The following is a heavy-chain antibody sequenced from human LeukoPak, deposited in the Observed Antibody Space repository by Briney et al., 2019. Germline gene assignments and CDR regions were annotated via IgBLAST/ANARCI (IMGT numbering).Heavy chain of an antibody. V-gene: IGHV4-38-2*02. CDR2: IYHSGST. J-gene: IGHJ4*02. CDR1: GYSISSGYY. Sequence: SKTLSLTCAVSGYSISSGYYWGWIRQPPGKGLEWIGSIYHSGSTYYNPSLKSRVTISVDTSKNQFSLKLSSVTAADTAVYYCARDLWFGAFDYWGQGTLVTVSS. D-gene: IGHD3-10*01. CDR3: ARDLWFGAFDY.